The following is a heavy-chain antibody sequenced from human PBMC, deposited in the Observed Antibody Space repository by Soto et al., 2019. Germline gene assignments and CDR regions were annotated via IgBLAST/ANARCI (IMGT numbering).Heavy chain of an antibody. V-gene: IGHV4-34*02. CDR3: ARGQWLPRGEY. Sequence: QVQLQQWGAGLLKPSETLSLTCAVHGGSFSGFFWTWIRQPPGKGLEWLGEINHSGSTNYNPSLKSRVTISVDTSENQFSLRLTSVTAADTAVYYCARGQWLPRGEYWGQGTLVTVSS. D-gene: IGHD6-19*01. CDR2: INHSGST. J-gene: IGHJ4*02. CDR1: GGSFSGFF.